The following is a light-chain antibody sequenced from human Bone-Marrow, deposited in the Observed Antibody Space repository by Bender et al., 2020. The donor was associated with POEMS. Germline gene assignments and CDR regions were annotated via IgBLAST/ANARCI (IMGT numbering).Light chain of an antibody. CDR2: NNS. CDR1: SSKFGSYP. CDR3: ATWDDSLNGWV. J-gene: IGLJ3*02. Sequence: QSVLTQPPSASGTPGQRVTISCSGSSSKFGSYPVNWYQQLPGAAPKLVIFNNSQRPSGVPDRFSGSNSGTSASLAISGLLSDDEADFYWATWDDSLNGWVFGVRTKLTVL. V-gene: IGLV1-44*01.